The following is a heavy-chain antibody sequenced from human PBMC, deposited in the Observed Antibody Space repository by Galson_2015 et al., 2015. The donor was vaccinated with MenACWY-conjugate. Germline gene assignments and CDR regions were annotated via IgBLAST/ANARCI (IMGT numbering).Heavy chain of an antibody. Sequence: SLRLSCAASGFTFSSYAMSWVRQAPGKGLEWVSTISSSAASTYYADYVKGRFTISRDNSKNTLYLQMNSLRAEDTALYYCAKGGPYSTSQFDWWGQGTRVTVSS. CDR3: AKGGPYSTSQFDW. CDR2: ISSSAAST. D-gene: IGHD6-13*01. J-gene: IGHJ4*02. V-gene: IGHV3-23*01. CDR1: GFTFSSYA.